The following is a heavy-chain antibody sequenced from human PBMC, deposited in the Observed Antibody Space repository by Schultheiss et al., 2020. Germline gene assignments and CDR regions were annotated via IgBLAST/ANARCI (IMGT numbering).Heavy chain of an antibody. J-gene: IGHJ1*01. CDR3: ARDEGNWNEYFQH. D-gene: IGHD1-1*01. CDR1: GFTFSNAW. CDR2: IYSGGST. V-gene: IGHV3-53*01. Sequence: GGSLRLSCAASGFTFSNAWMSWVRQAPGKGLEWVSVIYSGGSTYYADSVKGRFTISRDNAKNTLYLQMNSLRAEDTAMYYCARDEGNWNEYFQHWGQGTLVTVSS.